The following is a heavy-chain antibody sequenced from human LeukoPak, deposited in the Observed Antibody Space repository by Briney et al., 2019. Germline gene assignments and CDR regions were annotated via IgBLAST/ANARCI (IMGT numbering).Heavy chain of an antibody. D-gene: IGHD2-15*01. CDR2: ISWNSGSI. CDR3: AKSGYCSGGSCYEYNWFDP. V-gene: IGHV3-9*01. CDR1: GFTFGDYA. Sequence: GGSLRLSCAASGFTFGDYAMHWVRQAPGKGLEWVSGISWNSGSIGYADSVKGRFTISRDNAKNSLYLQMNSLKVEDTAVYYCAKSGYCSGGSCYEYNWFDPWGQGTLVTVSS. J-gene: IGHJ5*02.